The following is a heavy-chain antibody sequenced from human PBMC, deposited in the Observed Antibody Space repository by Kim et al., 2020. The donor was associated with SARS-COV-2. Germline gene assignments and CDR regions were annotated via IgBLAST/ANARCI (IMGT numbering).Heavy chain of an antibody. V-gene: IGHV1-46*01. J-gene: IGHJ5*02. D-gene: IGHD3-10*01. CDR2: INPSGGST. Sequence: ASVKVSCKASGYTFTSYYMHWVRQAPGQGLEWMGIINPSGGSTSYAQKYQGRVTMTRDTSTSTVYMELSSLRYEDTAVYYCARALNYYGPGSWFDPWGQGTLVTVSA. CDR3: ARALNYYGPGSWFDP. CDR1: GYTFTSYY.